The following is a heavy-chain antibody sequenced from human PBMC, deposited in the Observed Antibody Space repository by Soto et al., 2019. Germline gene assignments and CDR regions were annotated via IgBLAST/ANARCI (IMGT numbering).Heavy chain of an antibody. Sequence: EVQMVESGGGLVQPGGSLRLSCVASGFSLSSYSMNWVRQAPGKGLEWVSYNSGGGERIYYAAAVKGRFTVSRDNAKNSLFLQMNSLTAEDTALYYCARGLWSVNAYSSAIGGQGTMVTVSS. J-gene: IGHJ3*02. CDR2: NSGGGERI. CDR1: GFSLSSYS. D-gene: IGHD3-3*01. V-gene: IGHV3-48*01. CDR3: ARGLWSVNAYSSAI.